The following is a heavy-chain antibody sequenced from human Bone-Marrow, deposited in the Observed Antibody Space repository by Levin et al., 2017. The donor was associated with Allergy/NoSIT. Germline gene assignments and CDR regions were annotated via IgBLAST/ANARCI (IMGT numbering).Heavy chain of an antibody. Sequence: ASVKVSCAVSGFTFSSYWMHWVRQIPGKGLVWVSRVNHDASRTSYADSVRGRFTISRDNAKNKVYLQMNSLRAEDTAVYYCARDSLLSIVGATFDYWGQGTLVTVSS. V-gene: IGHV3-74*01. CDR2: VNHDASRT. J-gene: IGHJ4*02. CDR1: GFTFSSYW. D-gene: IGHD1-26*01. CDR3: ARDSLLSIVGATFDY.